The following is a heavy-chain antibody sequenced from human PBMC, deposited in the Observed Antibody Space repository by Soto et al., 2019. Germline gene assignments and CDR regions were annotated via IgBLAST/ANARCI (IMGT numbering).Heavy chain of an antibody. CDR1: GFTFSSYG. J-gene: IGHJ6*02. D-gene: IGHD6-6*01. V-gene: IGHV3-30*03. CDR3: LAARNTFLYYGMDV. CDR2: ISYDGSNK. Sequence: AGGSLRLSCAASGFTFSSYGMHWVRQAPGKGLEWVAVISYDGSNKYYADSVKGRFTISRDNSKNTLYLQMNSLRAEDTAVYYCLAARNTFLYYGMDVWGQGTTVTVSS.